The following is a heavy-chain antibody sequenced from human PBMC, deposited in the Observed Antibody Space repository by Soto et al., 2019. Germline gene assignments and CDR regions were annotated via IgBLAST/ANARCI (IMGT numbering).Heavy chain of an antibody. J-gene: IGHJ6*03. CDR3: ARGMDHYYYYLDV. V-gene: IGHV4-59*01. Sequence: SETLSLTCTVSGGSISSYYWSWIRQPPGKGLEWIGYIYYSGSTNCNPSLKSRVTISVDTSKNQFSLKLSSVTAADTAVYYCARGMDHYYYYLDVWGKGTTVTVSS. CDR2: IYYSGST. CDR1: GGSISSYY.